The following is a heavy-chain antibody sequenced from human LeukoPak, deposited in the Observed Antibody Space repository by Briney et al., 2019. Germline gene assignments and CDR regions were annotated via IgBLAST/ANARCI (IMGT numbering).Heavy chain of an antibody. CDR2: ISAYNGNT. CDR1: GYTFTSYG. CDR3: ARTHCSSTSCPWYYGMDV. Sequence: GASVKVSCKASGYTFTSYGISWVRQAPGQRLEWMGWISAYNGNTNYAQKLQGRVTMTTDTSTSTAYMELRSLRSDDTAVDYCARTHCSSTSCPWYYGMDVWGKGTTVTVSS. J-gene: IGHJ6*04. D-gene: IGHD2-2*01. V-gene: IGHV1-18*01.